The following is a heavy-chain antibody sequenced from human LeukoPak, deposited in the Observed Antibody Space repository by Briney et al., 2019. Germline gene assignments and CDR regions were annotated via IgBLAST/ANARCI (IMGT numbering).Heavy chain of an antibody. J-gene: IGHJ4*02. Sequence: PSETLSLTCTVSGGSISSYYCSSIRQPPGKGLEWIGYIYYSGSTNYNPSLKSRVTISVDTSKNQFSLKLSSVTAADTAVYYCARGTAAGTTGIDYWGQGTLVTVSS. CDR2: IYYSGST. D-gene: IGHD6-13*01. V-gene: IGHV4-59*01. CDR1: GGSISSYY. CDR3: ARGTAAGTTGIDY.